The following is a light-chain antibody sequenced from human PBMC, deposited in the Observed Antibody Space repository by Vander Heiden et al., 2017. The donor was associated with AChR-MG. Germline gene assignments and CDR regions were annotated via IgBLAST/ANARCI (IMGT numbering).Light chain of an antibody. CDR2: QDS. V-gene: IGLV3-1*01. CDR1: KLGDKS. J-gene: IGLJ2*01. CDR3: QAWDSSTVV. Sequence: SYDLTQPPSVPVSPVQRASTTCYGDKLGDKSACWHQQKQGPSPVLVVYQDSQPPSGIPERFSGSNSGNTATLTISGTQAMDEADYYCQAWDSSTVVFGGGTKLTVL.